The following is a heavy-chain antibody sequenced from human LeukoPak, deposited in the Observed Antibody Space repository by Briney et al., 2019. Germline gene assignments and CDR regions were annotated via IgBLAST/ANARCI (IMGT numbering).Heavy chain of an antibody. CDR1: GFTFSSYG. CDR2: IWYDGSNK. D-gene: IGHD2-2*01. J-gene: IGHJ5*02. V-gene: IGHV3-33*01. Sequence: GRSLRLSCAASGFTFSSYGMHWVRQAPGKGLEWVAVIWYDGSNKYYADSVKGRFTISRDNSKNTLYLQMNSLRDEDTAVYYCARGVAVLEPAAPGEDWFDPWGQGTLVTVSS. CDR3: ARGVAVLEPAAPGEDWFDP.